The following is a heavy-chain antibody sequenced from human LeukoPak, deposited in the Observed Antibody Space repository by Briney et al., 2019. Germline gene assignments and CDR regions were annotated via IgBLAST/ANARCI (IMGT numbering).Heavy chain of an antibody. J-gene: IGHJ5*02. CDR1: GGSISSSTYY. V-gene: IGHV4-39*07. CDR3: ARLTGYSSESWFDP. Sequence: SETLSLTCTVSGGSISSSTYYWGWIRQPPGKGLEWIGSLYSSGSTYYNPSLKSRVTISVDTSKNQFSLKLSSVTAADTAVYYCARLTGYSSESWFDPWGQGALVTVSS. CDR2: LYSSGST. D-gene: IGHD3-9*01.